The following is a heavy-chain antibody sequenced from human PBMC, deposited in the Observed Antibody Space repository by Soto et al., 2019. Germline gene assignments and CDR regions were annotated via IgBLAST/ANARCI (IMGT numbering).Heavy chain of an antibody. J-gene: IGHJ4*02. D-gene: IGHD3-22*01. CDR3: ARGQWALHISGYSDYFDY. Sequence: GGSLRLSCAASGFTFSSYSMNWVRQAPGKGLEWVSSISSSSSYIYYADSVKGRFTISRDNAKNSLYLQMNSLRAEDTAVYYCARGQWALHISGYSDYFDYWGQGTLVTVSS. CDR2: ISSSSSYI. CDR1: GFTFSSYS. V-gene: IGHV3-21*01.